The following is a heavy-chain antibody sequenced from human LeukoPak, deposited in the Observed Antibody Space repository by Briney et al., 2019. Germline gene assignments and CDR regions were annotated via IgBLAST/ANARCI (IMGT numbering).Heavy chain of an antibody. V-gene: IGHV4-59*08. J-gene: IGHJ4*02. CDR3: ATNPDGSFDY. D-gene: IGHD5-24*01. CDR1: GGSISSYY. Sequence: SETLSLTCTVSGGSISSYYWSWIRQPPGKGLEWVGYIYYSGSTNYNPSLKSRVTISVDTSKNQFSLKLSSVTAADTAVYYCATNPDGSFDYWGQGTLVTVSS. CDR2: IYYSGST.